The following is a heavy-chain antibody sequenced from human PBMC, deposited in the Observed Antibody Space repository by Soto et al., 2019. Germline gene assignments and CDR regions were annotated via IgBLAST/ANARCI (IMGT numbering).Heavy chain of an antibody. Sequence: PGGSLRLSCAASGFTFSSYGMHWVRQAPGKGLEWVAVIWYDGSNKYYADSVKGRFTISRDNSKNTLYLQMNSLRAEDTAVYYCARESGYDYYYYGMDVWGQGTRVTVSS. J-gene: IGHJ6*02. V-gene: IGHV3-33*01. D-gene: IGHD5-12*01. CDR2: IWYDGSNK. CDR1: GFTFSSYG. CDR3: ARESGYDYYYYGMDV.